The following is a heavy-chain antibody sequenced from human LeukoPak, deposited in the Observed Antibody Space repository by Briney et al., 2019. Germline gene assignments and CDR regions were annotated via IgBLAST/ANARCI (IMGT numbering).Heavy chain of an antibody. J-gene: IGHJ6*03. Sequence: GGSLRLSCAASGFTFTSYGIHWVRQAPGKGLEWVAFIRYDGSKKYYADSVKGRFTTSRDNSKNTLYLQMNSLRAEDTAVYYCAKGSKEVLFTRDHHMDVWGKGTTVT. V-gene: IGHV3-30*02. CDR3: AKGSKEVLFTRDHHMDV. CDR2: IRYDGSKK. D-gene: IGHD3-3*01. CDR1: GFTFTSYG.